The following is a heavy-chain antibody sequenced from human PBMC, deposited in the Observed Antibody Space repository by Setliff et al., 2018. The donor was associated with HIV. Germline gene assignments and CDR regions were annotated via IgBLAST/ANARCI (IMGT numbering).Heavy chain of an antibody. J-gene: IGHJ4*02. CDR3: LRERNFWSRSPG. CDR1: GFTFSRYW. Sequence: GGSLRLSCTASGFTFSRYWMSWVRQAPGKGLEWVANIKQDGSEKYYVDSVKGRFTISRDNAKNSLSLQMNSLRAEDTAVYYCLRERNFWSRSPGWGQGTLVTVPQ. V-gene: IGHV3-7*04. CDR2: IKQDGSEK. D-gene: IGHD3-3*01.